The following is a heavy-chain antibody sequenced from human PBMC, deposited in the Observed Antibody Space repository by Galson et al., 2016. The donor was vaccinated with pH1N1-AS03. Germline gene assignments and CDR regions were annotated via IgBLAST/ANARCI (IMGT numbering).Heavy chain of an antibody. Sequence: LSLTCTVSGGSITSYYWTWIRQPPGKGLEWIGYISDAGSTKYNPSLKSRVTISIDMSKKQFSLKLSSVTAADTAVYYCARATLEQLGAEDDYYYGMDVWGQGTTVTVSS. CDR1: GGSITSYY. D-gene: IGHD6-6*01. CDR3: ARATLEQLGAEDDYYYGMDV. J-gene: IGHJ6*02. CDR2: ISDAGST. V-gene: IGHV4-59*08.